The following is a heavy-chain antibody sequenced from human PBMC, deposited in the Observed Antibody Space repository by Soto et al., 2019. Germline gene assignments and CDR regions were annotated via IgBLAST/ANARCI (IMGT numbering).Heavy chain of an antibody. CDR2: IYYSGST. D-gene: IGHD4-17*01. J-gene: IGHJ3*02. Sequence: QVQLQESGPGLLKPSETLSLTCTVSGGSISSYYWSWIRQPPGKGLEWIGYIYYSGSTNYNPSLISRVTISVNTSKNQFSLKLSSVTAADTAVYYCARHYLGTVTRTVFSAFDIWGQGTMVTVSS. V-gene: IGHV4-59*08. CDR3: ARHYLGTVTRTVFSAFDI. CDR1: GGSISSYY.